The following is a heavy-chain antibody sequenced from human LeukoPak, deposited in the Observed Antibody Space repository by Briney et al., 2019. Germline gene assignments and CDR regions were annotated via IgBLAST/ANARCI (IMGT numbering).Heavy chain of an antibody. CDR3: AREASSSGWSGKRIAYYFDY. CDR2: ISSTNSTI. J-gene: IGHJ4*02. CDR1: GFTFRDYY. V-gene: IGHV3-11*01. D-gene: IGHD6-19*01. Sequence: GSLRLSCTASGFTFRDYYMSWIRQAPGKGLEWVSCISSTNSTIYYADSVKGRITISRDNAKNSLYLQMNSLRAEDTAVYYCAREASSSGWSGKRIAYYFDYWGQGTLVTVSS.